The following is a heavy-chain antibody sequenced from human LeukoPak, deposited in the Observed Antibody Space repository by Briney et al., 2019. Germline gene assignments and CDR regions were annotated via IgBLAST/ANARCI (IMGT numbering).Heavy chain of an antibody. D-gene: IGHD3-16*01. CDR1: GFIFKKYW. Sequence: PGGSLRLSCAASGFIFKKYWMNWVRQVPGKGLECLANIKEDGSETYYADSVKGRFTISRDNAKSSLDLEMNSLRAEDTAVYYCARAMSTFGGVRNYFDSWGQGTLVTVSS. CDR3: ARAMSTFGGVRNYFDS. CDR2: IKEDGSET. V-gene: IGHV3-7*04. J-gene: IGHJ4*02.